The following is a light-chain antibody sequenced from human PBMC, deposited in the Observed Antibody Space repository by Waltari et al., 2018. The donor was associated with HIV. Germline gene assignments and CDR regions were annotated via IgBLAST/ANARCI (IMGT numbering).Light chain of an antibody. Sequence: SALPQPASVSGSPGQSTTISCTGPASYMTTFNFVSWYQQSPGRAPQLIIFEVYFRPSGVSDRFSGSKSGDTASLTISALRAEDEGDYFCSSYSTRGFVLFGGGTKVTVL. V-gene: IGLV2-14*01. CDR3: SSYSTRGFVL. CDR2: EVY. CDR1: ASYMTTFNF. J-gene: IGLJ3*02.